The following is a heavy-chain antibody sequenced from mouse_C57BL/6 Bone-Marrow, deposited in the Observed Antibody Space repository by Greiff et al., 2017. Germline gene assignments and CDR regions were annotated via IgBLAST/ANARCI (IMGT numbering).Heavy chain of an antibody. V-gene: IGHV1-78*01. J-gene: IGHJ3*01. CDR3: ARLYGYDAPFAY. CDR2: INPSSGYT. D-gene: IGHD2-2*01. CDR1: GYTFTDHT. Sequence: QVQLQQSDAELVKPGASVKISCKVSGYTFTDHTIHWMKQRPGQGLEWIGYINPSSGYTKYNQKFKDKATLTADKSSSTAYLQLSSLTYEDSAVYYCARLYGYDAPFAYWGQGTLVTVSA.